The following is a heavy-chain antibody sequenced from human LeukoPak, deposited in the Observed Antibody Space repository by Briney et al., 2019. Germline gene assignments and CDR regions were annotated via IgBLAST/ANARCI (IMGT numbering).Heavy chain of an antibody. CDR2: IYTSGST. J-gene: IGHJ4*02. CDR3: ARDLSGYGSGSYPFDY. CDR1: GGSISSYY. Sequence: KTSETLSLTCTVSGGSISSYYWSWIRQPAGKGLEWIGRIYTSGSTNYNPSLKSRVTMSVDTSKNQFSLKLSSVTAAGTAVYYCARDLSGYGSGSYPFDYWGQGTLVTVSS. V-gene: IGHV4-4*07. D-gene: IGHD3-10*01.